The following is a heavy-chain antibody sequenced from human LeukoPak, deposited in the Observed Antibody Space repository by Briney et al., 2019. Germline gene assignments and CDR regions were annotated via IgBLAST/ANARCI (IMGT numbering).Heavy chain of an antibody. J-gene: IGHJ5*02. CDR2: IYTTGNT. Sequence: SQTLSLTCIVSGGSISSYYWSWIRQPAGKGLEWIGRIYTTGNTNYNPSLKSRVTMSIDTSKKQFSLKLSSVTAADTAVYYCARGKYYYDSNSSYRYFDPWGQGTLVTVSS. V-gene: IGHV4-4*07. CDR3: ARGKYYYDSNSSYRYFDP. D-gene: IGHD3-22*01. CDR1: GGSISSYY.